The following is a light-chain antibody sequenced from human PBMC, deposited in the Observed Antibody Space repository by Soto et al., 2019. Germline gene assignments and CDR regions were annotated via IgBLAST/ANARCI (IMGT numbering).Light chain of an antibody. V-gene: IGKV3-20*01. CDR2: GAS. J-gene: IGKJ4*01. CDR1: QSVSSSY. CDR3: QQYGSTPLT. Sequence: EIVLTQSPGTLSLSPGERATLSCRASQSVSSSYLAWYQQKPGQAPRLLIYGASSRATGIPDRFSGSGSGKDFTLTISRLVPEDFAVYYCQQYGSTPLTFGEGTKVDIK.